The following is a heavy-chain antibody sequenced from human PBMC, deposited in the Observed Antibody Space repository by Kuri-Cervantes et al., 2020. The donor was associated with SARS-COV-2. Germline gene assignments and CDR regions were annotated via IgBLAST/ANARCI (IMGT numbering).Heavy chain of an antibody. CDR2: LNNRGST. D-gene: IGHD3-3*01. CDR3: ARQSSTRRYYDFWTGDMDV. J-gene: IGHJ6*03. CDR1: GGSISSGNYY. V-gene: IGHV4-61*02. Sequence: SETLSLTCSVAGGSISSGNYYWSWIRQPAGKGLEWIGRLNNRGSTNYNPSLTSRVTMSVDTSKNQFSLNLSSVTAADTAVYDCARQSSTRRYYDFWTGDMDVWGKGTTVTVSS.